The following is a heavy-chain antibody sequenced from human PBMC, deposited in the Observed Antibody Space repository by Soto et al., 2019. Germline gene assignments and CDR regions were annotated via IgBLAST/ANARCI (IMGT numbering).Heavy chain of an antibody. CDR2: IYRGGST. Sequence: EVQLVETGGGLIQPGGSLRLSCAASGFTVSSNYMSWVRQAPGKGLEWVSVIYRGGSTYYADSVKGRFTISRDNSKHTLYLQMNSLRAEDTAVYYCARGKIAAAVDFDYWGQGTLVTVSS. CDR3: ARGKIAAAVDFDY. V-gene: IGHV3-53*02. J-gene: IGHJ4*02. CDR1: GFTVSSNY. D-gene: IGHD6-13*01.